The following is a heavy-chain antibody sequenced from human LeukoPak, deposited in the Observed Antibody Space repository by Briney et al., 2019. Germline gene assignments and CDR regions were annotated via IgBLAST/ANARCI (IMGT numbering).Heavy chain of an antibody. Sequence: SETLSLTCTVSGDSFSYFYWSWIRQPPGKGLEWIGYIYNSGSTNNNPSLKSRVTISVDTSKKQFSLKLSSVTAADTAVYYCARETPYGSGSYPFDYWGQGILVTVSS. CDR2: IYNSGST. D-gene: IGHD3-10*01. V-gene: IGHV4-59*01. CDR3: ARETPYGSGSYPFDY. J-gene: IGHJ4*02. CDR1: GDSFSYFY.